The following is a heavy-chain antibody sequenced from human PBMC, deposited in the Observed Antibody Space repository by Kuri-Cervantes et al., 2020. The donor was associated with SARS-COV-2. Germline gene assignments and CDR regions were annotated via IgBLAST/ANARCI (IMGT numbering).Heavy chain of an antibody. D-gene: IGHD3-22*01. CDR3: ARDIIYYDSSGYYYSDLGPHDAFDI. CDR1: GFTLSSYG. Sequence: GESLKISCAASGFTLSSYGMHWVRQAPGKGLEWVAFIRYDGSNKYYADSVKGRFTISRDNAKNSLYLQMNSLRAEDTAVYYCARDIIYYDSSGYYYSDLGPHDAFDIWGQGTMVTVSS. V-gene: IGHV3-30*02. J-gene: IGHJ3*02. CDR2: IRYDGSNK.